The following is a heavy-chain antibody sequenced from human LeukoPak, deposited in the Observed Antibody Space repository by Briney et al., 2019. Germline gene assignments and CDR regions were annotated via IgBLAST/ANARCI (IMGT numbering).Heavy chain of an antibody. CDR1: GLTFSNYS. V-gene: IGHV3-33*06. CDR2: IWYDGSKK. J-gene: IGHJ6*03. D-gene: IGHD2-15*01. Sequence: GGSLRLSCAASGLTFSNYSMFWVRQTPGKGLEWVGVIWYDGSKKYYADSVKGRFTISRDDCKKKIYLQMNSLGADATAVYYCAKEGAVRDNYYYIDFWGKGITVTVSS. CDR3: AKEGAVRDNYYYIDF.